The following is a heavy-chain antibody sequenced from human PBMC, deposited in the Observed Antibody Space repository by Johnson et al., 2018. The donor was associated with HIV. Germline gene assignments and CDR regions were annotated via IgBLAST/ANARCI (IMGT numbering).Heavy chain of an antibody. CDR1: GFTVSINY. V-gene: IGHV3-53*01. J-gene: IGHJ3*02. D-gene: IGHD3-22*01. Sequence: VQLVESGGGLIQPGGSLRLSCAASGFTVSINYMSWVRQAPGKGLEWVSVIYRGGSTYYADSVKGSFTISSDNSKNTLYLQMNSLRAEDTAVYYCARDIRESFGSYDSSGSGLGAFDIWGQGTMVTVSS. CDR2: IYRGGST. CDR3: ARDIRESFGSYDSSGSGLGAFDI.